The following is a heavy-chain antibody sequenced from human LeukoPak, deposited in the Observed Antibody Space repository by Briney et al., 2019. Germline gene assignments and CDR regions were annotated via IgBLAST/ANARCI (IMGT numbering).Heavy chain of an antibody. V-gene: IGHV3-30*02. J-gene: IGHJ4*02. CDR1: GFTFSSYG. Sequence: GGSLRLSCAASGFTFSSYGMHWVRQAPGKGLEWVAFIRYDGSNKYYADSVKGRFTISRDNSKNTLYLQMNSLRAEDTAVYYCARGENNYGYYYLDYWGQGTLVTVSS. CDR2: IRYDGSNK. CDR3: ARGENNYGYYYLDY. D-gene: IGHD5-18*01.